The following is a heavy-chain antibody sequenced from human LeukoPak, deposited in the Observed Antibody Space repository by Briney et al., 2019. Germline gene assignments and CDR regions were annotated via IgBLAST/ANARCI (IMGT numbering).Heavy chain of an antibody. CDR3: ARHPITRYYDSSGYSAAGPDY. J-gene: IGHJ4*02. V-gene: IGHV5-51*01. Sequence: GESXKXSCXXSGYRFTTYWIGWVRQMPGKGLEGMGIINPGDSDTRYSPSFQGQVTISADKSISTAYLLWSSLKASDTAMYYCARHPITRYYDSSGYSAAGPDYWGQGTLVTVSS. D-gene: IGHD3-22*01. CDR2: INPGDSDT. CDR1: GYRFTTYW.